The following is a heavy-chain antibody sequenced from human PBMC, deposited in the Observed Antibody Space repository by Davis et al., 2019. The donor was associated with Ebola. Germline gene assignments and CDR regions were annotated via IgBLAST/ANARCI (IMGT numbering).Heavy chain of an antibody. CDR3: ARLYYYDSSGYPVLGY. CDR2: IYPGDSDT. V-gene: IGHV5-51*01. CDR1: GYSFTTYW. J-gene: IGHJ4*02. Sequence: GESLKISCKGSGYSFTTYWIGWVRQMPGKGLEWMGIIYPGDSDTRYSPSFQGQVTISADKSISTAYLQWSSLKASDTAMYYCARLYYYDSSGYPVLGYWGQGTLVTVSS. D-gene: IGHD3-22*01.